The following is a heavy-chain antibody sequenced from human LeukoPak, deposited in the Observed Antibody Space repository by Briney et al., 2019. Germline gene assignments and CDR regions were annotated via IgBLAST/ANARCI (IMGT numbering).Heavy chain of an antibody. D-gene: IGHD1-26*01. CDR2: INPNSGDT. Sequence: ASVKVSCKASGYIFTGYYMHWVRQAPGQGLEWMGWINPNSGDTNYAQKFQGRVTMTRDTSVSTAYMELSRLRSDDTAVYYCARDNGGSYYFDYWGQGTLVTVSS. CDR3: ARDNGGSYYFDY. V-gene: IGHV1-2*02. CDR1: GYIFTGYY. J-gene: IGHJ4*02.